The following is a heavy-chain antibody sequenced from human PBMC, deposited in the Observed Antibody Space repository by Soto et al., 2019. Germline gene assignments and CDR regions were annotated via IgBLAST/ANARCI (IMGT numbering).Heavy chain of an antibody. CDR2: IYYSGST. CDR3: ARQPRGAATVTRVRSWFDP. V-gene: IGHV4-39*01. Sequence: QLQLQESGPGLVKPSETLSLTCTVSGSSISSSSSYWGWIRQPPGKGLEWIGYIYYSGSTNYNPSLKSRVTISVDTVKNQFSLKLNSVAAADTAVYYCARQPRGAATVTRVRSWFDPWGQGALVTVSS. J-gene: IGHJ5*02. D-gene: IGHD4-17*01. CDR1: GSSISSSSSY.